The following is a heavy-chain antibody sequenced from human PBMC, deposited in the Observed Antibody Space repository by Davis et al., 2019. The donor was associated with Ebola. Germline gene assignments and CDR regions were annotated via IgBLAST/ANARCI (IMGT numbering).Heavy chain of an antibody. D-gene: IGHD6-13*01. V-gene: IGHV1-8*01. CDR2: MNPNSGNT. CDR3: ARDGLAAAGT. Sequence: AASVKVSCKASGYTFTSYDINWVRQATGQGLEWMGWMNPNSGNTGYAQKFQGWVTMTRDTSISTAYMELSRLRSGDTAVYYCARDGLAAAGTWGQGTLVTVSS. J-gene: IGHJ4*02. CDR1: GYTFTSYD.